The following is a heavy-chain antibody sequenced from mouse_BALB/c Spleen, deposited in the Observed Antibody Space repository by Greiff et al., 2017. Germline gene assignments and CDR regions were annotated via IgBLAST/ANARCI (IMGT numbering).Heavy chain of an antibody. J-gene: IGHJ1*01. CDR1: GFTFSSFG. D-gene: IGHD1-1*01. CDR3: ARWYYGSSYWYFDV. CDR2: ISSGSSTI. V-gene: IGHV5-17*02. Sequence: EVKLMESGGGLVQPGGSRKLSCAASGFTFSSFGMHWVRQAPEKGLEWVAYISSGSSTIYYADTVKGRFTISRDNPKNTLFLQMTSLRSEDTAMYYCARWYYGSSYWYFDVWGAGTTVTVSS.